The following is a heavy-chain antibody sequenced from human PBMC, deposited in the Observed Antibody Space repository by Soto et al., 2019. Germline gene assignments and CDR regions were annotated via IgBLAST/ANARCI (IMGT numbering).Heavy chain of an antibody. D-gene: IGHD3-9*01. J-gene: IGHJ4*02. CDR2: IYSGGST. CDR1: GFTVSSNY. V-gene: IGHV3-66*01. CDR3: ASRAILTGYYIFDY. Sequence: GGSLRLSCAASGFTVSSNYMSWVRQAPGKGLEWVSVIYSGGSTYYADSVKGRFTISRDNSKNTLYLQMNSLRAEDTAVYYCASRAILTGYYIFDYWGQGTLVTVSS.